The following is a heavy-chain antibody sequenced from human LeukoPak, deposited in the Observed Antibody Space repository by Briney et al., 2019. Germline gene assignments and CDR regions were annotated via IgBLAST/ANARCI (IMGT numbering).Heavy chain of an antibody. J-gene: IGHJ6*03. Sequence: GGSLRLSCAASGFTFSSYWMHWVRQAPGKGLVWVPRINTDGSSTSYADSVKGRFTISRDNAKNTLYLQMNSLRAEDTAVYYCARDGPSYYYYYMDVWGKGTTVTVSS. CDR3: ARDGPSYYYYYMDV. CDR2: INTDGSST. V-gene: IGHV3-74*01. CDR1: GFTFSSYW.